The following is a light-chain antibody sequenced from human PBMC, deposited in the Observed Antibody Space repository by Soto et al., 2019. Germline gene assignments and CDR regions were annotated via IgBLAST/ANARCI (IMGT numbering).Light chain of an antibody. J-gene: IGLJ3*02. CDR3: ASYTDSTIVM. CDR2: DVS. Sequence: QSALTQPASVSGSPGQSITISWTGTSSDVGDYNYVSWYQQHPGKAPKLMIYDVSHRPSGVSSRFSGSKSGNTASLTISGLQAEDEADYYCASYTDSTIVMFGGGTKVTVL. CDR1: SSDVGDYNY. V-gene: IGLV2-14*01.